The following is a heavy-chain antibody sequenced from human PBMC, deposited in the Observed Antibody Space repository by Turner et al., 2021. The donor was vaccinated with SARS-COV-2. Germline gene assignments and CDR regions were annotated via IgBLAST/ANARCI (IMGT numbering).Heavy chain of an antibody. V-gene: IGHV3-30*18. Sequence: QVQLVESGGDVVQTGRSLRLSCAASGFTFSTYGMHWVRQAPGKGLEWVAVISYDGINRYYADSVKGRFTISRDNSKNTLYLQMNSLRAEDTAVYYCAKTSSGSYFDAFDIWGQGTMVTVSS. CDR2: ISYDGINR. CDR1: GFTFSTYG. CDR3: AKTSSGSYFDAFDI. D-gene: IGHD1-26*01. J-gene: IGHJ3*02.